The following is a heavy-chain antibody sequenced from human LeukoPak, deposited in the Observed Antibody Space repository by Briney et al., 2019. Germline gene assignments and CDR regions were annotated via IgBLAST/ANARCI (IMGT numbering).Heavy chain of an antibody. CDR2: IYHTGSN. Sequence: SETLSLTGTVSGGSVSSSDYYWSWIRHPPGNALEWIGYIYHTGSNNYKYSLKSRVTISLDTSKNRFSLRLTSMTAADTAIYYCARDQGGGYHRHAFDFWGQGTMVTVSS. CDR3: ARDQGGGYHRHAFDF. J-gene: IGHJ3*01. V-gene: IGHV4-61*08. CDR1: GGSVSSSDYY. D-gene: IGHD3-16*01.